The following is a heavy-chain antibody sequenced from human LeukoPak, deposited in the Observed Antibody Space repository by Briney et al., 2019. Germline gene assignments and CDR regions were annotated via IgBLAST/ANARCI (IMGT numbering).Heavy chain of an antibody. CDR2: IRYDGSNK. D-gene: IGHD3-3*01. CDR3: AKDHSTYDFWSGYPSGGWFDP. V-gene: IGHV3-30*02. Sequence: GGSLRLSCAASGFTFSSYSMNWVRQAPGKGLEWVAFIRYDGSNKYYADSVKGRFTISRDNSKNTLYLQMNSLRAEDTAVYYCAKDHSTYDFWSGYPSGGWFDPWGQGTLVTVSS. CDR1: GFTFSSYS. J-gene: IGHJ5*02.